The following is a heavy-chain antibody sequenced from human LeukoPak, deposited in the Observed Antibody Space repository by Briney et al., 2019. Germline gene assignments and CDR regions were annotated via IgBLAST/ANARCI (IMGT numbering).Heavy chain of an antibody. J-gene: IGHJ4*02. CDR1: GGSISSSSYY. CDR3: ASSYGDYRPFDY. V-gene: IGHV4-39*01. Sequence: SETLSLTCTVSGGSISSSSYYWGWIRQPPGKGLEWIGSIYYSGSTYYNPPLKSRVTISVNTSKNQFSLKLSSVTAADTAVYYCASSYGDYRPFDYWGQGTLVTVSS. D-gene: IGHD4-17*01. CDR2: IYYSGST.